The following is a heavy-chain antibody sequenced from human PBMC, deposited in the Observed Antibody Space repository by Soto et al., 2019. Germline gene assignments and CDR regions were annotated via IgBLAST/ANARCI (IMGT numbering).Heavy chain of an antibody. Sequence: QITLKESGPTLVKPTPTLTLTCTFSGFSLTTRGVGVGWIRQPPGKALECIALIYWDDDKRYSPFLQSRLSITKDTSKNQVVLTMTNVDPVDTATYYCAHIPNYYQYDWFDPWGQGTLVSVSS. CDR2: IYWDDDK. D-gene: IGHD3-16*01. CDR3: AHIPNYYQYDWFDP. J-gene: IGHJ5*02. V-gene: IGHV2-5*02. CDR1: GFSLTTRGVG.